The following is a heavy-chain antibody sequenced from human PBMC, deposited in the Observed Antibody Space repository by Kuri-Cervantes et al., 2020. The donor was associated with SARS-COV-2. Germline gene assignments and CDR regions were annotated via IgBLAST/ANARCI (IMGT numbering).Heavy chain of an antibody. CDR3: SAVGYSNTWSRDIDY. CDR1: EGTFFSYA. J-gene: IGHJ4*02. D-gene: IGHD6-13*01. CDR2: ISPYNGKT. V-gene: IGHV1-18*01. Sequence: ASVKVSCKASEGTFFSYAISWVRQAPGQGLEWMGWISPYNGKTHYAQNLQDRITMTTDTGTSTAYMELRNLRSDDTALYYCSAVGYSNTWSRDIDYWGQGTLVTVSS.